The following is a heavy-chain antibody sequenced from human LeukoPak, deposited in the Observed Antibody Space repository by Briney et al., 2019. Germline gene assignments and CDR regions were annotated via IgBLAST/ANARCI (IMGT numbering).Heavy chain of an antibody. Sequence: PGGSLRLSCAASGFTFSAYGMHWVRQAPGKGLEWVAALSNGAKTNAYADAVKGRFTISRDYSRNTLFVQMNSLRPEDTAVYYCAKELGGYDAFDIWGQGTMVTVSS. CDR3: AKELGGYDAFDI. D-gene: IGHD3-22*01. CDR2: LSNGAKTN. J-gene: IGHJ3*02. CDR1: GFTFSAYG. V-gene: IGHV3-30*18.